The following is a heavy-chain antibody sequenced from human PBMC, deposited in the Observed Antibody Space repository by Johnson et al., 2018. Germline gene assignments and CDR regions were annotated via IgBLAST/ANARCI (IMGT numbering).Heavy chain of an antibody. CDR3: ARVVPAAIYYYYMDV. Sequence: QVQLQESGPGLVKPSETLSLTCTVSGGSISSYYWSWIRQPPGKGLEWLGYIYYSGSTTYNPSLKRRVTISVDTSKNQFSLKLSSVTAADTAVYYCARVVPAAIYYYYMDVWGKGTTVTVSS. J-gene: IGHJ6*03. CDR2: IYYSGST. V-gene: IGHV4-59*01. CDR1: GGSISSYY. D-gene: IGHD2-2*01.